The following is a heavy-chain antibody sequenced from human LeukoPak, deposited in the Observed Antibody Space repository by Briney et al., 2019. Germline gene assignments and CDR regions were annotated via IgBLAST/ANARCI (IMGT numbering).Heavy chain of an antibody. J-gene: IGHJ4*02. D-gene: IGHD3-10*01. CDR2: IYYSGTT. CDR1: GGSISGFY. CDR3: ARWYYYGSERYFDY. Sequence: SETLSLTCTVSGGSISGFYWSWIRQPPGKGLEWIGYIYYSGTTKYNPSLKSRVTISVDTSKNHFSLKLSSVTAADTAVYYCARWYYYGSERYFDYWGQGSLVTVSS. V-gene: IGHV4-59*01.